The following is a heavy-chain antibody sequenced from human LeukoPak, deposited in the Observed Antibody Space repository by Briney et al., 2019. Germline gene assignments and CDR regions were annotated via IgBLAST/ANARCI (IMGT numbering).Heavy chain of an antibody. V-gene: IGHV4-28*01. D-gene: IGHD6-19*01. Sequence: SETLSLTCAVSAYSISSNNWWGWIRQPPGKGLEWIGYIFHSGSTYYNPSPKSRVTMSVDTSKNQFSLRLSSVTAVDTAVYYRTRKTGGSSDFYWGQGTLVTVSS. CDR2: IFHSGST. CDR3: TRKTGGSSDFY. CDR1: AYSISSNNW. J-gene: IGHJ4*02.